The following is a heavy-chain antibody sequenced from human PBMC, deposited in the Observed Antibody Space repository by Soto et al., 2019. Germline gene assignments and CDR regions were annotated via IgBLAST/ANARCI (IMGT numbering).Heavy chain of an antibody. Sequence: QVQLQESGPGLVKPSQTLSLMCTVSGAPISGGDYYWNWIRQAPGKGLEWIGYIFPSGATHYNSSLGSRISMSVGTSKSHFSLKLTSVTAADTAVYFCARGSAAKRYFDLWGRGTLVTVSS. CDR2: IFPSGAT. J-gene: IGHJ2*01. CDR3: ARGSAAKRYFDL. V-gene: IGHV4-30-4*01. CDR1: GAPISGGDYY. D-gene: IGHD5-18*01.